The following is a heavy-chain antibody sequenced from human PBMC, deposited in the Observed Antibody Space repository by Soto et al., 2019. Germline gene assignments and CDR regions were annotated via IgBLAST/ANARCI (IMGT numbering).Heavy chain of an antibody. CDR2: VSYSGSS. CDR3: ASGFYDSRGYSEAFDI. J-gene: IGHJ3*02. V-gene: IGHV4-59*01. D-gene: IGHD3-22*01. CDR1: GGSIRSDH. Sequence: TSETLSLTCSVSGGSIRSDHWNWIRQPPGKGLEWIAYVSYSGSSKYNPSLKSRVTISIDTTKNQFSLRLSSVTAADTAVYYCASGFYDSRGYSEAFDIWGQGTKVT.